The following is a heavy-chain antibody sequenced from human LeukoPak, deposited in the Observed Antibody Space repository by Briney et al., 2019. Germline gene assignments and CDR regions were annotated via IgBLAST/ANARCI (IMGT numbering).Heavy chain of an antibody. V-gene: IGHV4-30-4*08. CDR2: IYYSGST. J-gene: IGHJ3*02. CDR3: ARVNDRLTSRGVDAFDI. Sequence: SETLSLTCTVSGGSISSGDYYWSWIRQPPGKGLEWIGYIYYSGSTYYNPSLKSRVTISVDTSKNQFSLKLSSVTAADTAVYYCARVNDRLTSRGVDAFDIWGQGTMVTVSS. D-gene: IGHD1-1*01. CDR1: GGSISSGDYY.